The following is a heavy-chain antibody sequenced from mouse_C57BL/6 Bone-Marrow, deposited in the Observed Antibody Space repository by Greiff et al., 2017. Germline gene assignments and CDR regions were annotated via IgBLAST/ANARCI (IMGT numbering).Heavy chain of an antibody. CDR1: GYTFTSYW. V-gene: IGHV1-64*01. CDR3: ASLYYSFDY. Sequence: QVQLQQPGAELVKPGASVKLSCKASGYTFTSYWMHWVKQRPGQGLEWIGMIDPNSGSTNYNEKFKSKATLTVDKSSSTAYMQLSSLPSEDSAVYYCASLYYSFDYWGQGTTLTVSS. J-gene: IGHJ2*01. CDR2: IDPNSGST. D-gene: IGHD2-12*01.